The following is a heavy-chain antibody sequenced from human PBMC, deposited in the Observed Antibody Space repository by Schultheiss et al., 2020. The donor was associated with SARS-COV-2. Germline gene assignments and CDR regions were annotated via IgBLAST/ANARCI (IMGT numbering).Heavy chain of an antibody. CDR2: ISAYNGNT. CDR3: ARTARGRFGELAYYYYYVMDV. Sequence: ASVKVSCKASGYTFTSYGISWVRQAPGQGLEWMGWISAYNGNTNYAQKLQGRVTMTTDTSTSTAYMELRSLRSDDTAVYYCARTARGRFGELAYYYYYVMDVWGQGTTVTVSS. D-gene: IGHD3-10*01. V-gene: IGHV1-18*04. J-gene: IGHJ6*02. CDR1: GYTFTSYG.